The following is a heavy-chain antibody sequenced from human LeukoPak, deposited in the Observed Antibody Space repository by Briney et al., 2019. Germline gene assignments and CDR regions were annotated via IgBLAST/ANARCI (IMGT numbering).Heavy chain of an antibody. J-gene: IGHJ6*03. CDR2: IKGQSDGATT. CDR3: TTEYYDSGSGIDV. Sequence: PGGSLRLSCAASGFSFSNAWMSWVRQVPGTGLEWVGRIKGQSDGATTQYAAPVKDRFTISRDNSKKTLYLQMNNLKTEDTAVYYCTTEYYDSGSGIDVWGKGTTVTVSS. CDR1: GFSFSNAW. D-gene: IGHD3-22*01. V-gene: IGHV3-15*01.